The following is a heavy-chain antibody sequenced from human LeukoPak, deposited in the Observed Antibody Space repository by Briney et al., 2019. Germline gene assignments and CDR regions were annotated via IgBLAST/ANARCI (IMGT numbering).Heavy chain of an antibody. CDR2: ISSSSSYI. CDR3: ARGPDIVVVVAVSYFDY. D-gene: IGHD2-15*01. Sequence: GGSLRLSCAASGFTFSSYSMNCVRQAPGKGLEWVSSISSSSSYIYYADSVKGRFTISRDNAKNSLYLQMNSLRAEDTAVYYCARGPDIVVVVAVSYFDYWGQGTLVTVSS. CDR1: GFTFSSYS. V-gene: IGHV3-21*01. J-gene: IGHJ4*02.